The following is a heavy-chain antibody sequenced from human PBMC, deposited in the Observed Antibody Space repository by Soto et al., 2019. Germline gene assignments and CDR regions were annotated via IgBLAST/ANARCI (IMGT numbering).Heavy chain of an antibody. D-gene: IGHD4-17*01. Sequence: QVQLVQSGAEVKKPGASVKVSCKASGYTFTSYAMHWVRQAPGQRLEWMGWINAGNGNTKYSQKVQGRGTITRDTSASTAYMELRSLRSEDTAVYYFARDTAPSDVWGQGTTVTVSS. CDR2: INAGNGNT. V-gene: IGHV1-3*01. J-gene: IGHJ6*02. CDR3: ARDTAPSDV. CDR1: GYTFTSYA.